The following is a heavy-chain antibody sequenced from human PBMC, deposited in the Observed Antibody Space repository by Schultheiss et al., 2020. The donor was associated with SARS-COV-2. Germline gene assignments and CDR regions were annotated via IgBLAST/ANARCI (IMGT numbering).Heavy chain of an antibody. CDR2: ISSSSSYI. V-gene: IGHV3-21*01. CDR1: GFTFSSYS. Sequence: GGSLRLSCAASGFTFSSYSMNWVRQAPGKGLEWVSSISSSSSYIYYADSVKGRFTISRDNAKNSLYLQMNSLRAEDTAVYYCTTDSLPYIAVAVYGMDVWGQGTTVTVSS. D-gene: IGHD6-19*01. J-gene: IGHJ6*02. CDR3: TTDSLPYIAVAVYGMDV.